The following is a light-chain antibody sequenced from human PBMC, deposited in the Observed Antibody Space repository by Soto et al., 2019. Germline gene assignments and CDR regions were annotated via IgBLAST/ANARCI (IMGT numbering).Light chain of an antibody. Sequence: QTVVTQEPSFSVSPGGTVTLTCGLTSGSVSTTDYPSWYQQTPGQAPRTLIYSTNIRSSVVPDRFSGSILGNKAALTITGAQADDESDYHCMLYMGGGLVVFGGGTKLTVL. CDR2: STN. J-gene: IGLJ2*01. CDR3: MLYMGGGLVV. CDR1: SGSVSTTDY. V-gene: IGLV8-61*01.